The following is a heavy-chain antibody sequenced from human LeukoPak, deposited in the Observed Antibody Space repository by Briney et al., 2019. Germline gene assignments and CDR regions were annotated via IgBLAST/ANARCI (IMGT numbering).Heavy chain of an antibody. J-gene: IGHJ4*02. CDR2: ISGSDGIT. CDR1: GFPFDDYA. V-gene: IGHV3-23*01. Sequence: PGGSLSLSCAASGFPFDDYAMHWVRQAPGKGLEWVSAISGSDGITYYADSVRGRFTISRDNSKNTLYLQMNSLRAEDTAVYNCAKHYPENGGPVDYWGQGTLVTVSS. CDR3: AKHYPENGGPVDY. D-gene: IGHD2-8*01.